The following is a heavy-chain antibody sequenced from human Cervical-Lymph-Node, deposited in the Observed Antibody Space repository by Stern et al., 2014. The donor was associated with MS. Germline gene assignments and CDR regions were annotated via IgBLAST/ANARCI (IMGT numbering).Heavy chain of an antibody. D-gene: IGHD3-9*01. J-gene: IGHJ4*02. CDR1: GFIFGDYC. Sequence: VQLVESGGGLVKPGGSLRLSCAASGFIFGDYCMSWVRQAQGKGLEWVSYITSSGSIMYYADSVKGLFPISRDNAKNSLLLQMNSLRAEDTAVYYCARGRIDCLFVNEQLPYYFDHCGQGTLVTVSS. CDR3: ARGRIDCLFVNEQLPYYFDH. V-gene: IGHV3-11*01. CDR2: ITSSGSIM.